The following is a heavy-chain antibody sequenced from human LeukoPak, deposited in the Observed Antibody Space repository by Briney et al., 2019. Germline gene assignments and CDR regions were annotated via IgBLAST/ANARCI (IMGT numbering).Heavy chain of an antibody. V-gene: IGHV4-34*01. D-gene: IGHD3-9*01. J-gene: IGHJ4*02. Sequence: PSETLSLTCAVSGGSFSGYYWTWIRQPPGKGLEWIGEINHSGSTNYNPSLKSRVTISVDTSKNQFSLKLSSVTAADTAVYYCARVGMFTGNSAYWGQGTLVTVSS. CDR1: GGSFSGYY. CDR3: ARVGMFTGNSAY. CDR2: INHSGST.